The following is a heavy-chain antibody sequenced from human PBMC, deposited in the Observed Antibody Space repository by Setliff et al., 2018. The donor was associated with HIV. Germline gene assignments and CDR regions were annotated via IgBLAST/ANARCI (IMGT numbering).Heavy chain of an antibody. Sequence: ASVKVSCKASGYTFRRFGITWVRQAPGQGLEWIGWISASNGDTNYAQKFQGRVTMTTDTSTSTAYMELRSLRSDDTAVYYCARNFGLSPSGKYYYYYGMDIWGQGTTVTVSS. D-gene: IGHD3-10*01. CDR1: GYTFRRFG. CDR2: ISASNGDT. V-gene: IGHV1-18*04. CDR3: ARNFGLSPSGKYYYYYGMDI. J-gene: IGHJ6*02.